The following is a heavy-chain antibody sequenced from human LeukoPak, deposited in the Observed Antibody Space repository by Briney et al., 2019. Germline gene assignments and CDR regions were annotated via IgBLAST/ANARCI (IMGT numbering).Heavy chain of an antibody. CDR2: INHSGST. D-gene: IGHD6-13*01. V-gene: IGHV4-34*01. CDR3: ATTGYSSSWTRRPPYYFDY. CDR1: GGSFSGYY. J-gene: IGHJ4*02. Sequence: SETLSLICAVYGGSFSGYYWSWSRQPPGKGLEWIGEINHSGSTNYNPSLKSRVTISVDTSKNQFSLKLSSVTAADTAVYYCATTGYSSSWTRRPPYYFDYWGQGTLVTVSS.